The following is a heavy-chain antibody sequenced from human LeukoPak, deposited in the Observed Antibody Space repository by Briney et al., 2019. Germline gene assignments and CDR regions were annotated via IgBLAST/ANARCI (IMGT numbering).Heavy chain of an antibody. Sequence: SETLSLTCTASGDSMSSSSYYWGWIRQPPGKGLEWIGSIYYRGTTYYNPSLKSRITISVDTSKNQFSLKLSSVTAADTAVYYCARGSTSSLTFDYWGQGTLVTVSS. V-gene: IGHV4-39*07. CDR3: ARGSTSSLTFDY. D-gene: IGHD2-2*01. CDR1: GDSMSSSSYY. J-gene: IGHJ4*02. CDR2: IYYRGTT.